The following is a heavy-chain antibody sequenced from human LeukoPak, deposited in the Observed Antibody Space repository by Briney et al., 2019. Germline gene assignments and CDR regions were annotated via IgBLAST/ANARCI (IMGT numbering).Heavy chain of an antibody. Sequence: SETLSLTCAVYGGSFSGYYWSWIRQPPGKGLEWIGEINHSGSTNYNPSLKSRVTISVDTSKNQFSLELSSVTAADTAVYYCARGFAYCSSTSCYFRPYYFDYWGQGTLVTVSS. D-gene: IGHD2-2*01. CDR1: GGSFSGYY. CDR3: ARGFAYCSSTSCYFRPYYFDY. CDR2: INHSGST. V-gene: IGHV4-34*01. J-gene: IGHJ4*02.